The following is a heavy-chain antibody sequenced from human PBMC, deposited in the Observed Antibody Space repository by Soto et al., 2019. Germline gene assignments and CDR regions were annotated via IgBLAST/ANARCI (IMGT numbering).Heavy chain of an antibody. Sequence: GGSLRLSCAASGFTFSSYAMSWVRQAPGKGLEWVSAISGSGGSTYYADSVKGRFTISRDNSKNTLYLQMNSLRAEDTAVYYCAKGMIVVVVATNTPPNDYWGQGTLVTVSS. D-gene: IGHD2-15*01. CDR2: ISGSGGST. V-gene: IGHV3-23*01. CDR1: GFTFSSYA. CDR3: AKGMIVVVVATNTPPNDY. J-gene: IGHJ4*02.